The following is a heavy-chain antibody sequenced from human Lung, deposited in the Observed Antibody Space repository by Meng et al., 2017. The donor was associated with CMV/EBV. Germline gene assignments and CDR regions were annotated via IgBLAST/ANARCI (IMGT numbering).Heavy chain of an antibody. CDR1: GFTFSSYA. D-gene: IGHD5-18*01. CDR2: ISYDGSNK. CDR3: ARARGYGPRYYGMDV. J-gene: IGHJ6*02. Sequence: GESXKISCAASGFTFSSYAMHWVRQAPGKGLEWVAVISYDGSNKYYADSVKGRFTISRDNSKNTLYLQMYSLRAEDTAVYYCARARGYGPRYYGMDVWGQGXTVTVSS. V-gene: IGHV3-30-3*01.